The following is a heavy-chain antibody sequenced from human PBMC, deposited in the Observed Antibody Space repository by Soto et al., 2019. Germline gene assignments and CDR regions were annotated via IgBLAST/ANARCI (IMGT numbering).Heavy chain of an antibody. CDR1: GFTFSNYG. Sequence: QVELKESGGGVVQPGRSLTLSCAASGFTFSNYGMHWVRQSPGKGLEWVAAIFDDGSNNQYADSVKGRFSISRDNSKDTLFLQMNNLRDEDTAVYYCARLIGKFNFDCWGQGTLVTVSS. J-gene: IGHJ4*02. V-gene: IGHV3-33*01. D-gene: IGHD3-10*01. CDR3: ARLIGKFNFDC. CDR2: IFDDGSNN.